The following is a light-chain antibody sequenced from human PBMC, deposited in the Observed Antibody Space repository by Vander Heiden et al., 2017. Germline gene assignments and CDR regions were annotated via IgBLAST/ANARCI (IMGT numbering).Light chain of an antibody. CDR2: IAS. V-gene: IGKV1-39*01. J-gene: IGKJ4*01. CDR3: QQTYTTPQT. Sequence: DIQMTQSPSSLHASLVDRVTITCLTSHSIGVCLNWYQQKPGKAPNLPSYIASSLQTGVPPRLSGSGSGIDFTLSISSLQPEDSATYYCQQTYTTPQTFGGGTKVEIK. CDR1: HSIGVC.